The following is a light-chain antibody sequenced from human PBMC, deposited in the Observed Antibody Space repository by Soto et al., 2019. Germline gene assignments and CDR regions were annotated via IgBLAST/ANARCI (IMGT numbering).Light chain of an antibody. CDR3: MQATQYPPYT. CDR1: QSLLHSDGNTY. CDR2: KTS. J-gene: IGKJ2*01. Sequence: DIVLTQTPLSSPVTLGQPASISCRSSQSLLHSDGNTYLSWLQQRPGQPPRLLIYKTSNRFSGAPDRFSGSGAGTDFTLKISRVEAEDVGVYYCMQATQYPPYTCGQGTKLEI. V-gene: IGKV2-24*01.